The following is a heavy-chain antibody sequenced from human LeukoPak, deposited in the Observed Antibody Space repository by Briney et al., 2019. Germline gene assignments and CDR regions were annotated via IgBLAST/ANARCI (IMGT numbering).Heavy chain of an antibody. V-gene: IGHV3-23*01. Sequence: GGSLRLSCKASGFTFSRYAMSWVRQAAGKGLEWVAAITATDGGTYYADSVKGRFTISRDNSKNTLSLQMNSLRAEDTAVYYCAKDGVRGALDAFDIWGQGTMVTVSS. CDR3: AKDGVRGALDAFDI. CDR1: GFTFSRYA. J-gene: IGHJ3*02. D-gene: IGHD1-26*01. CDR2: ITATDGGT.